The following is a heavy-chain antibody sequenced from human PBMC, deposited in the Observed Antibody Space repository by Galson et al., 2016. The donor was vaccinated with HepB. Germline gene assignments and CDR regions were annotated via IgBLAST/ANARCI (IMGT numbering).Heavy chain of an antibody. V-gene: IGHV3-23*01. D-gene: IGHD1-26*01. J-gene: IGHJ4*02. CDR1: GFTFTTFA. Sequence: SLRLSCAASGFTFTTFAMSWVRQAPGQGLEWVSAISGEGSTTYYADSVKGRFSISRDNSKNTLYLQMRSLRVEDAAIYFCAGGTAWHHFNFWGQGSLVSVSS. CDR3: AGGTAWHHFNF. CDR2: ISGEGSTT.